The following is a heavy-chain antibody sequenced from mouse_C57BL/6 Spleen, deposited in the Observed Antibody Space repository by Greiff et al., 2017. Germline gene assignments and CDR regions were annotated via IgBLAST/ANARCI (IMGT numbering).Heavy chain of an antibody. Sequence: VHLVESGGGLVKPGGSLKLSCAASGFTFSDYGMHWVRQAPEKGLEWVAYISSGSSTIYYADTVKGLFTISRDNAKNTRFLQSTSLRSEDTAMYYCARDGKYYYAMDYWCQGTSVTVSS. CDR2: ISSGSSTI. CDR3: ARDGKYYYAMDY. J-gene: IGHJ4*01. CDR1: GFTFSDYG. D-gene: IGHD2-1*01. V-gene: IGHV5-17*01.